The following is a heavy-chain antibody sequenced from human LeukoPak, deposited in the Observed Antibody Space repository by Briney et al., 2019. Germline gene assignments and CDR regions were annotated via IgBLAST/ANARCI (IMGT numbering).Heavy chain of an antibody. CDR2: IKQDGSEK. Sequence: GGSLRLSCAASGFTFSSYWMSWVRQAPGKGLEWVANIKQDGSEKYYVDSVKGRFTISRDNAKNSLYLQMNSLRAEDTAVYYCARDWGVYSSGWFDYWGQGTLVTVSS. CDR1: GFTFSSYW. CDR3: ARDWGVYSSGWFDY. J-gene: IGHJ5*01. D-gene: IGHD6-19*01. V-gene: IGHV3-7*01.